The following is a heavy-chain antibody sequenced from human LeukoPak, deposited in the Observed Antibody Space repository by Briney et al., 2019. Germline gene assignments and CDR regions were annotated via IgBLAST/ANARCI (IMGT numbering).Heavy chain of an antibody. D-gene: IGHD3-22*01. CDR3: ARGPYKYDGSGAFDI. J-gene: IGHJ3*02. Sequence: SETLSLTCTVSDGSISSSSYYWGWIRQPPGKGLEWIGNIYYSGNTCYNPSLKSRVTISVDTSKNQFSLKLTSVTAADTAVYYCARGPYKYDGSGAFDIWGQGTMVTVSS. CDR1: DGSISSSSYY. CDR2: IYYSGNT. V-gene: IGHV4-39*07.